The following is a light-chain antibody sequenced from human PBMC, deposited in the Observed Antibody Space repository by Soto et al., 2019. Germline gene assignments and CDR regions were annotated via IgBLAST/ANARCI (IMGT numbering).Light chain of an antibody. J-gene: IGLJ1*01. CDR2: EVT. Sequence: QSALTQPASVSGSPGQSITISCTGTSGDVGGFNYVSWYQQHPGKAPKLMIYEVTRRPSGVSDRFSASKSGNTASLTISGLEAEDEADYYCSSFSSSPSLYVFGTGTKLTVL. V-gene: IGLV2-14*01. CDR3: SSFSSSPSLYV. CDR1: SGDVGGFNY.